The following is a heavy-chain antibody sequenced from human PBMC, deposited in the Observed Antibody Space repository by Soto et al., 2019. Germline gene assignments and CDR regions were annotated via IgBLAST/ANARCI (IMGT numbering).Heavy chain of an antibody. D-gene: IGHD3-10*01. CDR1: GGSISSYY. Sequence: ETLSLTCTVSGGSISSYYWSWIRQPPGKGLEWIGYIYYSGSTNYNPSLKSRVTISVDTSKNQFSLKLSSVTAADTAVYYCXXXTXGXXXSXXXYXPAFDICGQGTMVTVSS. CDR3: XXXTXGXXXSXXXYXPAFDI. J-gene: IGHJ3*02. CDR2: IYYSGST. V-gene: IGHV4-59*01.